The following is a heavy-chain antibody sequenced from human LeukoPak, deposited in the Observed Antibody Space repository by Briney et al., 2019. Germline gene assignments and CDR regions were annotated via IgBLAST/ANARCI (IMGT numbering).Heavy chain of an antibody. CDR1: GDSFSSHY. J-gene: IGHJ3*02. V-gene: IGHV4-59*11. D-gene: IGHD4-17*01. Sequence: SETLSLTCAVSGDSFSSHYWTWIRQPPGRGLQWIRYISYIGTTNYNPSLKSRVTISIDTSKNQFSLTLSSVTTADTAVYYCARDLVTVTKGFDIWGLGTMVSVSS. CDR3: ARDLVTVTKGFDI. CDR2: ISYIGTT.